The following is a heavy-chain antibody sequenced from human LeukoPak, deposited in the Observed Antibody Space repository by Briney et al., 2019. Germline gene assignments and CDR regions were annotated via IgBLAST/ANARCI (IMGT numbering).Heavy chain of an antibody. J-gene: IGHJ4*02. CDR1: GFTFSSYS. CDR2: ISSSSSYI. Sequence: GGSLRLSCAASGFTFSSYSMKWVRQAPGKGLEWVSSISSSSSYIYYADSVKGRFTISRDNAKNSLYLQMNSLRAEDTAVYYCAREDPSSGCFDYWGQGTLVTVSS. CDR3: AREDPSSGCFDY. V-gene: IGHV3-21*01. D-gene: IGHD6-19*01.